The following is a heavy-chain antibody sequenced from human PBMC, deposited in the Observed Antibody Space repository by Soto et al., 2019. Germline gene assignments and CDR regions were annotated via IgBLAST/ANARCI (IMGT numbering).Heavy chain of an antibody. CDR3: AKIPPMATNPAVFDY. J-gene: IGHJ4*02. Sequence: GGSLRLSCAASGFTFSSYGMHWVRQAPGKGLEWVAVISYDGSNKYYADSVKGRFTISRDNSKNTLYLQMNSLRAEDTAVYYCAKIPPMATNPAVFDYWGQGTLVTVSS. CDR1: GFTFSSYG. V-gene: IGHV3-30*18. D-gene: IGHD5-12*01. CDR2: ISYDGSNK.